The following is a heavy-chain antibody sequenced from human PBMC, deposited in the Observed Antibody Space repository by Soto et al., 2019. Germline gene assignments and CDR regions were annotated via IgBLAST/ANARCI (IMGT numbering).Heavy chain of an antibody. D-gene: IGHD4-4*01. CDR3: VRGFVYSGFSNMGYFDS. CDR2: IYFNGRT. V-gene: IGHV4-59*01. J-gene: IGHJ4*02. Sequence: SETLSLTCSVSGVSMNNYYWNWIRQPPGKGLEWVGYIYFNGRTHYNPSLKSRVTISEDSSKNQFFLKLSSVTAADTAVYYCVRGFVYSGFSNMGYFDSWGRGAPVTVSS. CDR1: GVSMNNYY.